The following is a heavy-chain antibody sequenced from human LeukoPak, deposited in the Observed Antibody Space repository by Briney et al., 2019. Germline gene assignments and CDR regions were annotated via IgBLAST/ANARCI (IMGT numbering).Heavy chain of an antibody. CDR1: GFTFSEYW. CDR2: IKTDGSEK. J-gene: IGHJ4*02. CDR3: VRDGYTGSYYDY. Sequence: GGSLRLSCVASGFTFSEYWMSWVRQAPGKGLEWLANIKTDGSEKYYVDPVKGRFTISRDNAKTSLYLQMNSLRAEDTAVYYCVRDGYTGSYYDYWGQGTLVTVSP. D-gene: IGHD1-26*01. V-gene: IGHV3-7*05.